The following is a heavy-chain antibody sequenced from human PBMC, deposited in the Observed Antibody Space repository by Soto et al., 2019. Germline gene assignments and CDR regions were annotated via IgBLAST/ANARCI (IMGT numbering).Heavy chain of an antibody. V-gene: IGHV3-15*07. J-gene: IGHJ6*02. CDR2: IKRKIDGEKT. CDR3: TTGSVEGV. CDR1: GFSFSNAW. Sequence: EVQLVESGGGLVKPGGSLRLSCAASGFSFSNAWMNWVRQAPGKGLEWVGRIKRKIDGEKTDYAAPVKGRFTISRDDSKNTLSLQMHSLKADDTAVYYCTTGSVEGVWGQGTTVTVSS.